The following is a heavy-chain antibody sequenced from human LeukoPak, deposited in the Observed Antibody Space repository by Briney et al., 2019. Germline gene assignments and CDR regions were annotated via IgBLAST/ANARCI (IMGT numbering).Heavy chain of an antibody. CDR2: INPNSGDT. V-gene: IGHV1-2*02. CDR1: GGTFSSYA. D-gene: IGHD2-2*01. Sequence: ASVKVSCKASGGTFSSYAISWVRQAPGQGLEGMGWINPNSGDTNYAQKFQGRVTMTRDTSISTAYMELSRLRSDDTAVYYCARAGYCSSTSCYGPTDAFDIWGQGTMVTVSS. CDR3: ARAGYCSSTSCYGPTDAFDI. J-gene: IGHJ3*02.